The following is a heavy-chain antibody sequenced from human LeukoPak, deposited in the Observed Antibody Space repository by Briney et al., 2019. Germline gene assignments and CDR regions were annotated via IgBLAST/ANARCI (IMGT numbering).Heavy chain of an antibody. D-gene: IGHD5-18*01. J-gene: IGHJ4*02. CDR1: GFTFSSYG. CDR2: IRYDGSNK. Sequence: GGSLRLSCAASGFTFSSYGMHWVRQAPGKGLEWVAFIRYDGSNKYYADSVKGRFTISGDNSKNTLYLQMNSLRAEDTAVYYCAKEWIQLWPSYLDYWGQGTLVTVSS. V-gene: IGHV3-30*02. CDR3: AKEWIQLWPSYLDY.